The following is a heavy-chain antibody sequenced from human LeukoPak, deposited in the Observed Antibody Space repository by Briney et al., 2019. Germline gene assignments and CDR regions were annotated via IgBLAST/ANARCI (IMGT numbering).Heavy chain of an antibody. J-gene: IGHJ6*02. D-gene: IGHD2-2*01. CDR2: MSNNGGST. CDR1: GFTFSTYG. V-gene: IGHV3-64D*09. Sequence: GGSLRLSCSASGFTFSTYGMHWVRQAPGKGLEFVSAMSNNGGSTSYADSVKGRFTISRDNSKNTLYLQMSSLRAEDTAVYYCVKDTNSGYYYYGMDVWGQGTTVTFS. CDR3: VKDTNSGYYYYGMDV.